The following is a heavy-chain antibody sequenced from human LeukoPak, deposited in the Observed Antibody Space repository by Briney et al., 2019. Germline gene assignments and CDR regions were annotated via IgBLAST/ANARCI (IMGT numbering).Heavy chain of an antibody. CDR1: GGSVSSNNYY. CDR2: IYYTGST. J-gene: IGHJ3*02. Sequence: SETLSLTCAVSGGSVSSNNYYWGWTRQPPGRGLEWIGIIYYTGSTNYRSSLESRVTMSVDTSTNQFSLKLNSLTAADTAVYYCARLKIVLVGAATRKDAFDIWGQGTMVTVSS. D-gene: IGHD2-15*01. CDR3: ARLKIVLVGAATRKDAFDI. V-gene: IGHV4-39*01.